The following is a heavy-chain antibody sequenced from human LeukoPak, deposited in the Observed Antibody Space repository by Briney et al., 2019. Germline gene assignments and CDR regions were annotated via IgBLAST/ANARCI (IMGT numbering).Heavy chain of an antibody. D-gene: IGHD1-26*01. CDR3: ARGPFSGSYYPFDY. Sequence: SETLSLTCTVSSGSISSYYWSWIRQPPGKGLEWIGHIYYSGSTNYNPSLKSRVTISVDTSKNQFSLKLSSVTAADTAVYYCARGPFSGSYYPFDYWGQGTLVTVSS. CDR2: IYYSGST. CDR1: SGSISSYY. V-gene: IGHV4-59*01. J-gene: IGHJ4*02.